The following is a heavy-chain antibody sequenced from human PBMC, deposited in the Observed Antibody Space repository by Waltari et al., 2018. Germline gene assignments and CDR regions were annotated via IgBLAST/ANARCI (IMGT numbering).Heavy chain of an antibody. CDR1: GYSPRKLA. CDR2: FDPEDGET. V-gene: IGHV1-24*01. J-gene: IGHJ4*02. D-gene: IGHD3-9*01. Sequence: QVQLVQSGAEMRKPGASVRVSRKVLGYSPRKLAMNWVRQGPGEGPEWMGSFDPEDGETVYAQKFQGRVSVTEDISTDTAYMELSSLRSDDTAVYYCATTYNILTGYFTNWGQGTQVIVSS. CDR3: ATTYNILTGYFTN.